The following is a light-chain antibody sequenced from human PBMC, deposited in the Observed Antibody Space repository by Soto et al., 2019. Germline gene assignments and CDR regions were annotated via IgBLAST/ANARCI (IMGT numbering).Light chain of an antibody. CDR2: KVS. V-gene: IGKV1-5*03. CDR1: QSVGSW. CDR3: QQYISDPWT. Sequence: DIQITQSHSTLSASVGDRVTITCRASQSVGSWLAWFQQKAGNAPKVLIYKVSSLESGVPSRLSGSGSGTEFTLTISSLQPDYFATSYCQQYISDPWTFGQGTRVEIK. J-gene: IGKJ1*01.